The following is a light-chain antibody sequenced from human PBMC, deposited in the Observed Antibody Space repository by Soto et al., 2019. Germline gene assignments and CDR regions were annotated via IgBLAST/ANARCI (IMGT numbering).Light chain of an antibody. CDR1: QSVSSSF. CDR2: GAS. CDR3: QQYGSSPPWT. V-gene: IGKV3-20*01. J-gene: IGKJ1*01. Sequence: EIVLTQSPGTLSLSPGERATLSCRASQSVSSSFLAWYQQKPGQAPRLLIYGASSRATGIPDRFSGSGSGTDFTLTISRLEPEDFAGSYCQQYGSSPPWTFGQGTKVEI.